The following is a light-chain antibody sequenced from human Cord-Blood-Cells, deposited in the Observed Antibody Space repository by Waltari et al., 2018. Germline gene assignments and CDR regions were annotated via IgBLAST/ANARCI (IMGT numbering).Light chain of an antibody. J-gene: IGLJ3*02. V-gene: IGLV1-47*01. CDR3: AEWDDSLSGWV. Sequence: QAVLTQPPSASGTPGQMDTISCSGSSSTIGSNYVYWYQQLPGTAPKSLIYRNNQRPSGVHERFSCSKSGTSASLAISGLRSEDEADYYCAEWDDSLSGWVFGGGTKLTV. CDR2: RNN. CDR1: SSTIGSNY.